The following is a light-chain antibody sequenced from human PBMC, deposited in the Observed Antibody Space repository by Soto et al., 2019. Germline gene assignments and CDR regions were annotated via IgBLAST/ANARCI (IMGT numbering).Light chain of an antibody. CDR3: CSYAGSMTSV. V-gene: IGLV2-23*01. Sequence: QSALTQPASVSGSPGQSITISCTGSSSDVGSYTFVSWYQHHPGKAPKVMIYEATKRPSGVSHRFSGSKSGNTASLTISGLHAEDEGEYYCCSYAGSMTSVFGGRTKLTVL. CDR2: EAT. J-gene: IGLJ3*02. CDR1: SSDVGSYTF.